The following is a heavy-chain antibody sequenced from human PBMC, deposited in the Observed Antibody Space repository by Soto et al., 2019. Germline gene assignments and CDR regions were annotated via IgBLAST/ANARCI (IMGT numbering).Heavy chain of an antibody. Sequence: NPSETLSLTCTVSGGSISSCGYYWSWIRQHPGKGLEWIGYIYYSGSTYYNPSLKSRVTISVDTSKNQFSLKLSSVTAADTAVYYCARDDGLGRFDYWGQGTLVTVSS. CDR1: GGSISSCGYY. J-gene: IGHJ4*02. CDR3: ARDDGLGRFDY. CDR2: IYYSGST. D-gene: IGHD6-19*01. V-gene: IGHV4-31*03.